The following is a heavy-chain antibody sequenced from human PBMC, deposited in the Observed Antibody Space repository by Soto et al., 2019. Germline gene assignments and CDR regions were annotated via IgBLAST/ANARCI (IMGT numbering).Heavy chain of an antibody. CDR2: IYYSGSI. D-gene: IGHD3-10*01. CDR3: GRVGYYGSGSYSFDY. CDR1: GASISSYY. Sequence: PSETLSLTCSVSGASISSYYCTWIRQPPGKGLEWIGYIYYSGSINYNPSFKSRVIISVDTSKNQFSLKLSSVTAAETAVYYCGRVGYYGSGSYSFDYWGQGTLVTVSS. J-gene: IGHJ4*02. V-gene: IGHV4-59*01.